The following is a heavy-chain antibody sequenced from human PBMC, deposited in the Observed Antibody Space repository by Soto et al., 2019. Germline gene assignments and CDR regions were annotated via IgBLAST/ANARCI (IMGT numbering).Heavy chain of an antibody. CDR2: IGGSAGGT. J-gene: IGHJ6*02. CDR1: RFTFSSYT. CDR3: ATVGGATIRNGMDV. V-gene: IGHV3-23*04. Sequence: EVQLVESGGGLVQPGGSLRLSCAASRFTFSSYTMSWVRQAPGKGLEWISTIGGSAGGTYYADSVKGRFTISRDNSKSTLYLQMDSLRAEDTAVYYCATVGGATIRNGMDVWGQGTTVTVSS. D-gene: IGHD3-16*01.